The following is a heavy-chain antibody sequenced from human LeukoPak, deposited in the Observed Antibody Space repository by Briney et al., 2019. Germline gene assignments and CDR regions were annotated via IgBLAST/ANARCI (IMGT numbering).Heavy chain of an antibody. Sequence: PGGSLRLPCAASGFIFSGYWMGWVRQAPGKGLEGVANIRQDGSDKYYVDSVRGRFTISRDNAQNSLSLQMNSLRVEDSAVYYCGRWGISAALDRWGQGTVVTVSS. V-gene: IGHV3-7*01. CDR1: GFIFSGYW. D-gene: IGHD2-15*01. CDR3: GRWGISAALDR. J-gene: IGHJ5*02. CDR2: IRQDGSDK.